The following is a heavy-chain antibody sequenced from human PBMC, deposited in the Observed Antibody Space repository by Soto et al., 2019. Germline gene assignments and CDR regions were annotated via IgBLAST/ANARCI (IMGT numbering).Heavy chain of an antibody. CDR2: IFSNDET. V-gene: IGHV2-26*01. D-gene: IGHD2-21*01. Sequence: QVTLKESGPVLVKPTETLTLTCTVSGFSLSNARMGVSWIRQPPGKALEWLAHIFSNDETAYSTSLKTRLTISKDTSKSQVVLTMANMDPVDTATYYCARTVARMDLHYWGQGTLVTVSS. CDR1: GFSLSNARMG. CDR3: ARTVARMDLHY. J-gene: IGHJ4*02.